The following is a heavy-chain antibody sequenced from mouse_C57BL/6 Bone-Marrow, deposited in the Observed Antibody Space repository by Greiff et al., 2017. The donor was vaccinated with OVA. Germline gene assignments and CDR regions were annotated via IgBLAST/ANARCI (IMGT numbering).Heavy chain of an antibody. V-gene: IGHV14-4*01. CDR2: IDPENGDT. Sequence: EVKRMESGAELVRPGASVKLSCTASGFNIKDDYMHWVKERPEQGLEWIGWIDPENGDTEYASKFQGKATITADTSSKTVYLHLSSLTSEDTAVYYCTTYRYWGQGTTLTVSS. CDR3: TTYRY. J-gene: IGHJ2*01. CDR1: GFNIKDDY.